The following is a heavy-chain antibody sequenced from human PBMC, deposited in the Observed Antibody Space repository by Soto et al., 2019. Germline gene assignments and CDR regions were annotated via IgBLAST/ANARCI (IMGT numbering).Heavy chain of an antibody. CDR3: YCSSTSCYNWFDP. Sequence: PGGSLRLSCAASGFTFSSYAMSWVRQAPGKGLEWVSAISGSGGSTYYADSVKGRFTISRDNSKNTLYLQMNSLRAEDTAVYYCYCSSTSCYNWFDPWGQGTLVTVSS. CDR1: GFTFSSYA. D-gene: IGHD2-2*02. V-gene: IGHV3-23*01. CDR2: ISGSGGST. J-gene: IGHJ5*02.